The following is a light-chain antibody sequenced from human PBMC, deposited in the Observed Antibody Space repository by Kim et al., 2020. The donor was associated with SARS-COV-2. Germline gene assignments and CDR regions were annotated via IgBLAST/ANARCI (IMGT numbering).Light chain of an antibody. J-gene: IGKJ2*01. CDR3: QHFQSHSGT. Sequence: ASIGDTVNITCRASESIAFYLSWFQVKPGKAPKLLIYQASDLQTGVPSRFTGSGSGTDFTLTISSLQPDDFATYFCQHFQSHSGTFGQGTKVDIK. CDR2: QAS. CDR1: ESIAFY. V-gene: IGKV1-5*03.